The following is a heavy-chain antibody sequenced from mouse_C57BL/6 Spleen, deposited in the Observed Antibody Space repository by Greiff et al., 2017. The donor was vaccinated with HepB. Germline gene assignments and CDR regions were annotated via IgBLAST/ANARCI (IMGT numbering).Heavy chain of an antibody. CDR3: TRLDWYFDV. Sequence: EVQVVESGAELVRPGASVKLSCTASGFNIKDDYMHWVKQRPEQGLEWIGWIDPENGDTEYASKFQGKATITADTSSNTAYLQLSSLTSEDTAVYYCTRLDWYFDVWGTGTTVTVSS. V-gene: IGHV14-4*01. CDR1: GFNIKDDY. CDR2: IDPENGDT. J-gene: IGHJ1*03.